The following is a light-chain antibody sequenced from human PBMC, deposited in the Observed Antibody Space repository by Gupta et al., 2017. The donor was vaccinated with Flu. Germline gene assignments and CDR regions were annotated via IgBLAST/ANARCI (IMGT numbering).Light chain of an antibody. CDR3: CSYAGSSTF. Sequence: GTSSDVGSYNLVSWYQQHPDKAPQLMISEVTKRPSGVSYRFSGSKSGNTASLTISGLQAEDEADYYCCSYAGSSTFFGTGTKVTVL. J-gene: IGLJ1*01. CDR2: EVT. CDR1: SSDVGSYNL. V-gene: IGLV2-23*02.